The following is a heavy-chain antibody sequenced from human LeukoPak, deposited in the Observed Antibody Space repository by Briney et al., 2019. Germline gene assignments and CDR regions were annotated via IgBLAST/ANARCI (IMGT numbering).Heavy chain of an antibody. J-gene: IGHJ4*02. D-gene: IGHD2-8*01. CDR1: GGSISSGDFY. CDR2: IYYSGTA. V-gene: IGHV4-31*03. Sequence: KSSETLSLTCTVSGGSISSGDFYWSWVRQHPEKGLEWIGYIYYSGTAYYNPSLKSRVTMSVDTSKNQFSLKLDPVTAADTAVYYCARFSNAHGVKFDYWGQGTLVTVSS. CDR3: ARFSNAHGVKFDY.